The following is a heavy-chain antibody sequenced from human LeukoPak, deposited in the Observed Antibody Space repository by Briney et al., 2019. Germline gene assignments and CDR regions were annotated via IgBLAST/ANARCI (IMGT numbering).Heavy chain of an antibody. J-gene: IGHJ4*02. Sequence: GGSLRLSCAASGFTVSSNYMNWVRQAPGKGLEWVSVIYSGGETYYADSVKGRLTISRDSSKNTLYLQMNSLRVEDTAVYYCARGCTDKKCYIDYWGQGTLVTVSS. CDR2: IYSGGET. D-gene: IGHD2-8*02. CDR3: ARGCTDKKCYIDY. CDR1: GFTVSSNY. V-gene: IGHV3-53*01.